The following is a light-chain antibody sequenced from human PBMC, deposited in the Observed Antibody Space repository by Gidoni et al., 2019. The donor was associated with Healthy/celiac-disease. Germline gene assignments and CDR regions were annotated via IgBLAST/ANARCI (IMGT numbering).Light chain of an antibody. CDR1: QSISSW. CDR2: DAS. Sequence: DLQMTQSPSTLSASGGDRVTITCWASQSISSWLAWYQQKPGKAPKLLIYDASSLESGVPSRFSGSGSGTEFTLTISSLQPDDFATYYCQQYNSYSPTFXGXTKVEIK. J-gene: IGKJ4*01. V-gene: IGKV1-5*01. CDR3: QQYNSYSPT.